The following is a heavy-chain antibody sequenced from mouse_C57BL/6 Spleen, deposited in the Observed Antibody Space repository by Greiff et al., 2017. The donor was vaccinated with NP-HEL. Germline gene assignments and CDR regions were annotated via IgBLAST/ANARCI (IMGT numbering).Heavy chain of an antibody. V-gene: IGHV5-9-1*02. CDR1: GFTFSSYA. Sequence: EVMLVESGEGLVKPGGSLKLSCAASGFTFSSYAMSWVRQTPEKRLEWVAYISSGGAYIYYADTVKGRFTISRDTARNTLYLQMSSLKSEDTAMYYCTICGIYYEYDSWYFDVWGTGTTVTVAS. D-gene: IGHD2-4*01. CDR3: TICGIYYEYDSWYFDV. J-gene: IGHJ1*03. CDR2: ISSGGAYI.